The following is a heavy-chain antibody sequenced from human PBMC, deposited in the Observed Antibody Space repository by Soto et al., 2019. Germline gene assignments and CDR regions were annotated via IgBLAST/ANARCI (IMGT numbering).Heavy chain of an antibody. D-gene: IGHD3-16*02. Sequence: QLQLQESGPGVVKPSETLSLNCTVSGGSISGKTQSWGWVRQAPGKALEWIGTISNNGNTYYSSSLKSRVKISIDTSKNQFSLSLSSVTAADTAVYYCARHFDIVLVPAIIRYWGRGTLVTVSS. V-gene: IGHV4-39*01. CDR1: GGSISGKTQS. CDR3: ARHFDIVLVPAIIRY. J-gene: IGHJ4*02. CDR2: ISNNGNT.